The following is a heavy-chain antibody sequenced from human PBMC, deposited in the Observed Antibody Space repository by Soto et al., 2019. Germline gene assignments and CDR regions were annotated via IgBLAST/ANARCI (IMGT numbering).Heavy chain of an antibody. Sequence: ESGPTREPTQALTLTCTFSGFSLRTTGVGVGWIRQPPGKALEWLALLYWDDDNRYNPSLKSRLTLTKDTSKSQVVLTLTNVDPADTATYYCAHNPPQDSGAFDIWGQGTMVTVS. CDR3: AHNPPQDSGAFDI. D-gene: IGHD6-19*01. V-gene: IGHV2-5*02. CDR1: GFSLRTTGVG. J-gene: IGHJ3*02. CDR2: LYWDDDN.